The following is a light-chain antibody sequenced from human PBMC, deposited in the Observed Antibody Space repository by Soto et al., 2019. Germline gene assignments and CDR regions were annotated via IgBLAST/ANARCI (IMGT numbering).Light chain of an antibody. J-gene: IGKJ5*01. CDR2: GTS. CDR1: QIFSISY. V-gene: IGKV3-20*01. Sequence: EIVLTQSPGTLSLSPGERSTRSCRCSQIFSISYLAWFQQKPGQAPRLLIYGTSSRATGIPDRFSGSGSGTDFTLTISRLEPEDFAVYYCQQYGSSPFTFGQGTRLEI. CDR3: QQYGSSPFT.